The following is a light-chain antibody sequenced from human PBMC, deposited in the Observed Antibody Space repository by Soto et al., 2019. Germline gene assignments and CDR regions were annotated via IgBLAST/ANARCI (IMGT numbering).Light chain of an antibody. Sequence: EIGMTQSPATLSVSPGERVTLSCRASQSVRSNLAWYQQKPGQGPRVLIYGASPRAIGIPDRFSGSGSVTEFTLTIGGLQSGDFAGYYFQHYSTWWGFGGGTEVEIK. CDR2: GAS. V-gene: IGKV3-15*01. J-gene: IGKJ4*01. CDR3: QHYSTWWG. CDR1: QSVRSN.